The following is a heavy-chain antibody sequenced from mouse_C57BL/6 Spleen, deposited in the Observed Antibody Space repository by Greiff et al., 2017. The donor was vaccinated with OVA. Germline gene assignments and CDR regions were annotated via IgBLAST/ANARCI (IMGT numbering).Heavy chain of an antibody. CDR1: GYTFTSYG. CDR3: ARRGSSYDWYFDV. Sequence: VQLQQSGAELARPGASVKLSCKASGYTFTSYGISWVKQRPGQGLEWIGEIYPRSGNTYYNEKFKGKATLTADKSSSTAYMELRSLTSEDSAVYFCARRGSSYDWYFDVWGTGTTVTVSS. J-gene: IGHJ1*03. D-gene: IGHD1-1*01. CDR2: IYPRSGNT. V-gene: IGHV1-81*01.